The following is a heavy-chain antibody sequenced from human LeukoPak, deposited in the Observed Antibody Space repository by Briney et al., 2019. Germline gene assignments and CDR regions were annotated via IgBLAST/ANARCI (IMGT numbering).Heavy chain of an antibody. V-gene: IGHV1-18*01. Sequence: GASVKVSCKTSGYTFINHGISWMRQAPGQRLEWMGWISTLTGDTHYAQKFQDRVTMTTDTSSSTGYMELWSLTSDDTGVYYCGRGASGWSRDYWGQGTQVTVSS. CDR3: GRGASGWSRDY. CDR2: ISTLTGDT. D-gene: IGHD6-19*01. J-gene: IGHJ4*02. CDR1: GYTFINHG.